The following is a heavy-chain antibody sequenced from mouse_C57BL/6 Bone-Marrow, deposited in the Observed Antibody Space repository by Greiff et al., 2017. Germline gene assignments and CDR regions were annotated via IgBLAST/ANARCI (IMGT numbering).Heavy chain of an antibody. CDR1: GYTFTSYY. Sequence: QVQLQQSGPELVKPGASVKLSCKASGYTFTSYYINWVKQRPGQGLEWIGWIYPGNGSTNYNEKFKGKATLTVDTSSSTAYMELHSLTSEDHAVYFCARLEGDGSSVDWYFEVWGTGTTVTVSS. CDR3: ARLEGDGSSVDWYFEV. V-gene: IGHV1-85*01. D-gene: IGHD1-1*01. J-gene: IGHJ1*03. CDR2: IYPGNGST.